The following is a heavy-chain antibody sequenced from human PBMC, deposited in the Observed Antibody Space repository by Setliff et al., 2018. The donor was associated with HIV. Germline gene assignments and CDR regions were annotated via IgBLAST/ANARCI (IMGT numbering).Heavy chain of an antibody. CDR3: ARVTFTTGFGY. CDR2: IYHSGGT. D-gene: IGHD3-3*01. CDR1: GYSISSGYY. J-gene: IGHJ4*02. Sequence: TETLSLTCAVSGYSISSGYYWGWIRQPPGRGLEWIGNIYHSGGTHYNPSLRSRVTISVDTSKNHFSLKLSSVTAADTAVFYCARVTFTTGFGYWGQGILVTVAS. V-gene: IGHV4-38-2*01.